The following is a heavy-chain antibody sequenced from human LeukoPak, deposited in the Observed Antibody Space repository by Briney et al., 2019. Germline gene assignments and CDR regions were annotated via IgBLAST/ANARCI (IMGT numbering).Heavy chain of an antibody. D-gene: IGHD3-22*01. CDR1: GFTVSSNY. CDR2: ISGSGGST. V-gene: IGHV3-23*01. J-gene: IGHJ5*02. CDR3: AKDSDYYDSSGPGGDNWFDP. Sequence: PGGSLRLSCAASGFTVSSNYMSWVRQAPGKGLEWVSAISGSGGSTYYADSVKGRFTISRDNSKNTLYLQMNSLRAEDTAVYYCAKDSDYYDSSGPGGDNWFDPWGQGTLVTVSS.